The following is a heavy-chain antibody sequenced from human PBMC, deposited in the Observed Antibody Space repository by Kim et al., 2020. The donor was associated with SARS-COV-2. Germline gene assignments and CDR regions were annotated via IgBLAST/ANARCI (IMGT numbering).Heavy chain of an antibody. D-gene: IGHD7-27*01. J-gene: IGHJ4*02. CDR1: GFTFSSYW. V-gene: IGHV3-74*01. Sequence: GGSLRLSCAASGFTFSSYWMHWVRQAPGKGLVWVSRINSDGSRITYADSVKGRFTISRDNAKNTLYLQMNSLRAEDTAVYYCARVGHLGADYWGAQLYYFDYWGQGDLVTVSS. CDR2: INSDGSRI. CDR3: ARVGHLGADYWGAQLYYFDY.